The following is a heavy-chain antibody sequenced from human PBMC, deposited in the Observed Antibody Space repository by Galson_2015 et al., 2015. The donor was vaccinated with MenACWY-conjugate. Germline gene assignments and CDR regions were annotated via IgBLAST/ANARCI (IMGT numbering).Heavy chain of an antibody. CDR1: GFTFSDYY. J-gene: IGHJ3*02. CDR2: ISSCSSYT. CDR3: AREIKLGIGVDYDAFDI. Sequence: SLRLSCAASGFTFSDYYMSWIRQAPGKGLEWVSYISSCSSYTNYADSVKGRFTISRDNAKNSLYLQMNSLRAEDTAVYYCAREIKLGIGVDYDAFDIWGQGTMVTVSS. D-gene: IGHD7-27*01. V-gene: IGHV3-11*06.